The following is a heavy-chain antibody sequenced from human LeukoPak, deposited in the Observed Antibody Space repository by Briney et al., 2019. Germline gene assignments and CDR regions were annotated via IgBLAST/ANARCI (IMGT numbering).Heavy chain of an antibody. CDR2: ISAYNGNT. CDR1: GYTFTSYG. D-gene: IGHD2-21*02. Sequence: GASVKVSCKASGYTFTSYGISWVRQAPGQGLEWMGWISAYNGNTNYAQKLQGRVTMTTDTSTSTAYMELRSLRSDDTAVYYCAREDLCGGDCYTYDYWGQGTLATVSS. CDR3: AREDLCGGDCYTYDY. V-gene: IGHV1-18*01. J-gene: IGHJ4*02.